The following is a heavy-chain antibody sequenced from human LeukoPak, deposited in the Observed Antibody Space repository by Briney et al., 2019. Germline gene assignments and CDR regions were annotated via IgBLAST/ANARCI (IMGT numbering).Heavy chain of an antibody. CDR2: INAGNGNT. Sequence: ASVKVSCKASGYTFTNYAMHWVRQAPGQRLEWMGWINAGNGNTKYSQEFQGRVTITRDRSATTAYMELSSLRSEDMTVYYCARGSWQLAEEVYWGQGTLVTVSS. J-gene: IGHJ4*02. V-gene: IGHV1-3*03. CDR1: GYTFTNYA. CDR3: ARGSWQLAEEVY. D-gene: IGHD6-6*01.